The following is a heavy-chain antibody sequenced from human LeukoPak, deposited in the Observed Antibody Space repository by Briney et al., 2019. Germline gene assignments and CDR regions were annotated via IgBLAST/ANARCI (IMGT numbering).Heavy chain of an antibody. Sequence: PGGSLRLSCAASGFTFSSYGMHWVRRAPGKGLEWVAVISYDGSNKYYADSVKGRFTISRDNSKNTLYLQMNSLRAEDTAVYYCAKPLAVAGTRGYYFDYWGQGTLVTVSS. CDR1: GFTFSSYG. CDR3: AKPLAVAGTRGYYFDY. J-gene: IGHJ4*02. V-gene: IGHV3-30*18. CDR2: ISYDGSNK. D-gene: IGHD6-19*01.